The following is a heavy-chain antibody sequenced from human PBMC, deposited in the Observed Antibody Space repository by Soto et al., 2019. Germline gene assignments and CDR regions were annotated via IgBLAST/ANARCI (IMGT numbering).Heavy chain of an antibody. D-gene: IGHD3-22*01. CDR2: ISNDGTST. J-gene: IGHJ3*02. CDR1: GFTSSSYW. CDR3: YRDWYYYHTIDHFSTDALSI. Sequence: EVHLVESGGGLVQPGGSLRLSCAASGFTSSSYWMHWVRQAPGKGLVWVSRISNDGTSTNYADSVKGRFTISRDNAKNTVYLEMNSLRGEVTAVYYCYRDWYYYHTIDHFSTDALSIWVQGATVTVSS. V-gene: IGHV3-74*01.